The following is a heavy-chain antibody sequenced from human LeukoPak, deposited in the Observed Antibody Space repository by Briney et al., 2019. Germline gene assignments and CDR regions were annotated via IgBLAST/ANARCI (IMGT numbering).Heavy chain of an antibody. D-gene: IGHD4-11*01. CDR3: ASRDSDYVGIDY. V-gene: IGHV3-23*01. CDR1: GFTFNSYA. CDR2: ISGSGGSK. Sequence: GGSLRLSCAASGFTFNSYAMSWVRQAPGKGLEWVSAISGSGGSKYYADSVKGRFTISRDNSKNTLYLQMNSLRAEDTAVYYCASRDSDYVGIDYWGQGTLVAVSS. J-gene: IGHJ4*02.